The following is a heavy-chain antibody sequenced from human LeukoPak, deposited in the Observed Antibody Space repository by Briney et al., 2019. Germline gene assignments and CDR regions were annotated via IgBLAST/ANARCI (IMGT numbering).Heavy chain of an antibody. Sequence: SETLSLTCAVYGGSFSGYYWSWIRRPPGKGLEWIGEINHSGSTNYNPSLKSRVTISVDTSKNQFSLKLSSVTAADTAVYYCARRRYSYGYRGSDWFDPWGQGTLVTVSS. D-gene: IGHD5-18*01. CDR3: ARRRYSYGYRGSDWFDP. CDR1: GGSFSGYY. V-gene: IGHV4-34*01. J-gene: IGHJ5*02. CDR2: INHSGST.